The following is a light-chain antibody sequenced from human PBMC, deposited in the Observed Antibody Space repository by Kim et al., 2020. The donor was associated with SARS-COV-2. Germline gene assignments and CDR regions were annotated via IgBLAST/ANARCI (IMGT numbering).Light chain of an antibody. CDR2: GAS. Sequence: EIVLTQSPGTLSLSPGERATLPCRASQTVTSNYLAWYQQKPGQAPRLLIYGASSRATGIPDRFSGSGSGTDFTLTISRLEPEDVAVYYCQQYGRTFGQGTKVDIK. CDR1: QTVTSNY. J-gene: IGKJ1*01. CDR3: QQYGRT. V-gene: IGKV3-20*01.